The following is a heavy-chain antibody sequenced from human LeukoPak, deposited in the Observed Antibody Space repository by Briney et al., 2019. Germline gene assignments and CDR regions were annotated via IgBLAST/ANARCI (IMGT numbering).Heavy chain of an antibody. Sequence: PSETLSLTCTVSGGSISSGDYYWSWIRQPPGKGLEWIGYIYYSGSTNYNPSLKSRVTISVDTSKNQFSLKLSSVTAADTAVYYCASLKHSSSPEYYFDYWGQGTLVTVSS. CDR3: ASLKHSSSPEYYFDY. CDR1: GGSISSGDYY. D-gene: IGHD6-6*01. V-gene: IGHV4-61*08. CDR2: IYYSGST. J-gene: IGHJ4*02.